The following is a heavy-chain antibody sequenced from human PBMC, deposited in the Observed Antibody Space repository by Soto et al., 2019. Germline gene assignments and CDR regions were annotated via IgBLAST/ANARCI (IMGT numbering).Heavy chain of an antibody. CDR1: GINFNNYA. D-gene: IGHD6-19*01. J-gene: IGHJ6*02. CDR2: ISNDGSKK. V-gene: IGHV3-30-3*01. Sequence: QVQLVESGGGVVQPGRSLRLSCAASGINFNNYAMHWVRQAPGKGLEWGAVISNDGSKKYYADSVKGRFTVSRDNYKNTLHLQMNGLSTEDTAVYYCARDHRSGWSDQNNYGIDVWGQGTTVTVSS. CDR3: ARDHRSGWSDQNNYGIDV.